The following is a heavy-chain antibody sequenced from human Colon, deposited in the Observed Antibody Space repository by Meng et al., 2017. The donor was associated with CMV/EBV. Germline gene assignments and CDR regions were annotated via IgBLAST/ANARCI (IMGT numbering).Heavy chain of an antibody. CDR1: GFTFSSSW. CDR3: ARDGSYNFDY. V-gene: IGHV3-74*03. J-gene: IGHJ4*02. CDR2: LTSDGRT. Sequence: GGSLRLSCAASGFTFSSSWMHWVRQVPGKGLVWVSRLTSDGRTTYADSVKGRFTISRDDATSTLYLQMNSLRAEGTAVYYCARDGSYNFDYWGQGTLVTVSS. D-gene: IGHD1-26*01.